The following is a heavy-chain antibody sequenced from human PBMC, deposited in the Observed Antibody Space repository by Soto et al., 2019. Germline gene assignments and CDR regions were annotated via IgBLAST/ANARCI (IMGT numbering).Heavy chain of an antibody. D-gene: IGHD3-3*01. CDR3: ARPNYDFWSGPDNYGMDV. CDR1: GFTVSSNY. Sequence: PGGSLRLSCAASGFTVSSNYMSWVRQAPGKGLEWVSVIYSGGSTYYADSVKGRFTISRDNSKNTLYLQMNSLRAEDTAVYYCARPNYDFWSGPDNYGMDVWGQGTTVTVSS. J-gene: IGHJ6*02. V-gene: IGHV3-66*04. CDR2: IYSGGST.